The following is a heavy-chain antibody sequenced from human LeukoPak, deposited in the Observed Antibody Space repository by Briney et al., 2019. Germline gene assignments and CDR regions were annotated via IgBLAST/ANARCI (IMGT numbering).Heavy chain of an antibody. V-gene: IGHV3-15*01. CDR3: TTAAGFYYYGMDV. D-gene: IGHD6-13*01. J-gene: IGHJ6*02. CDR1: GFTFSNAW. Sequence: GGSLRLSCAASGFTFSNAWMSWVRQAPGKGLEWVGRIKSKTDGGTTDYAAPVKGRFTISRDDSKNTLYLQMNSLKTEDTAVYYCTTAAGFYYYGMDVWGQGTTVTVSS. CDR2: IKSKTDGGTT.